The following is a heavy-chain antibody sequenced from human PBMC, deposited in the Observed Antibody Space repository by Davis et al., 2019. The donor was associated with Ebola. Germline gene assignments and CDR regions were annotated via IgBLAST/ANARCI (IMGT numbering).Heavy chain of an antibody. V-gene: IGHV3-23*01. J-gene: IGHJ4*02. CDR2: ISGSGGST. Sequence: PGGSLRLSCAASGFTFSSYAMSWVRQAPGKGLEWVSAISGSGGSTYYADSVKGRFTISRDNSKNTLYLQMNSLRAEDTAVYYCAKIKGYCSSTSCYTFDYWGQGTLVTVSS. CDR3: AKIKGYCSSTSCYTFDY. CDR1: GFTFSSYA. D-gene: IGHD2-2*01.